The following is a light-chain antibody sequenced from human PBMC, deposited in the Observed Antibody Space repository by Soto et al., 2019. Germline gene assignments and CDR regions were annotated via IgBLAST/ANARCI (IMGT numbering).Light chain of an antibody. J-gene: IGKJ4*01. CDR2: AAS. Sequence: DIQLTQSPPFLSASVGDRVSITCRASQDISDHLAWYQQKPGKAPKLLIYAASTLQSGVPSSFSGSGSGTEFTLTISSLQPEDFATYYCQQLTSYPLTFGGGTKVDI. CDR3: QQLTSYPLT. CDR1: QDISDH. V-gene: IGKV1-9*01.